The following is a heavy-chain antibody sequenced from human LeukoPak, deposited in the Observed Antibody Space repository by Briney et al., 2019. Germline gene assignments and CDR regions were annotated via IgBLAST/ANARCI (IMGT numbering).Heavy chain of an antibody. V-gene: IGHV4-39*01. CDR3: ARRAYCSSTSCYYYYYYGMDV. CDR2: ICYSGST. Sequence: SETLSLTCTVSGGSISSSSYYWGWIRQPPGKGLEWIGSICYSGSTYYNPSLKSRVTISVDTSRNQFSLKLSSVTAADTAVYYCARRAYCSSTSCYYYYYYGMDVWGQGTTVTVSS. CDR1: GGSISSSSYY. J-gene: IGHJ6*02. D-gene: IGHD2-2*01.